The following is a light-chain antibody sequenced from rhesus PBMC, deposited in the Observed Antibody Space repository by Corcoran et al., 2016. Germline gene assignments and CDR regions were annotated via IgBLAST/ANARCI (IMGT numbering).Light chain of an antibody. J-gene: IGKJ3*01. CDR2: GAS. V-gene: IGKV3-31*02. Sequence: EIVMTQSPATLSLSPGERATLSCRASQSVTSYLAWYQQTPRQSPRLLIDGASTRATGIPDRVSGRGSGTDFTLTINSLEPEDFAVYYCQETSNLFTFGPGTKLDIK. CDR3: QETSNLFT. CDR1: QSVTSY.